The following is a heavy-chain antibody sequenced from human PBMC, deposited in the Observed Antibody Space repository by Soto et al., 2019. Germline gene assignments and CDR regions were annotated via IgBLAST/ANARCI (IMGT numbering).Heavy chain of an antibody. CDR3: ARGHFGVTMDV. D-gene: IGHD3-3*01. Sequence: PGGSLRLSCAASGFTFNSYTMAWVRQAPGKGLEWVSGVNGGGDITYYAESVKGRFTISRDNSKNTLYLQMNSLRAEDTAVFYCARGHFGVTMDVWGQGTTVTVSS. CDR1: GFTFNSYT. V-gene: IGHV3-23*01. CDR2: VNGGGDIT. J-gene: IGHJ6*02.